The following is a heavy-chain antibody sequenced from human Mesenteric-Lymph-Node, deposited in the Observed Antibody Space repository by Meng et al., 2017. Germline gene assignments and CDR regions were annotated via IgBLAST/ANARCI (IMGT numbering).Heavy chain of an antibody. CDR3: GRDNWGSIDY. Sequence: SETLSLTCTVSGGSMSGYCWSWVRQPPGKGLEWIGYIGDSGSTNYNPSLKSRLTMSMDTSKNHFSLKLSSVTAADTAAYYCGRDNWGSIDYWGQGMLVTVSS. D-gene: IGHD7-27*01. J-gene: IGHJ4*02. V-gene: IGHV4-59*01. CDR2: IGDSGST. CDR1: GGSMSGYC.